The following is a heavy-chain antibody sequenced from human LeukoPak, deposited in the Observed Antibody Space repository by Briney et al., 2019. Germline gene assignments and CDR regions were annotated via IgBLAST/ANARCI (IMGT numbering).Heavy chain of an antibody. CDR3: ARDHPDYYGSGSYTRTTWFDP. CDR1: GGSISSGSYY. D-gene: IGHD3-10*01. V-gene: IGHV4-61*02. CDR2: IYTSGST. J-gene: IGHJ5*02. Sequence: SETLSLTCTVSGGSISSGSYYWSWIRQPAGKGLEWIGRIYTSGSTNYNPSLKSRVTISVDTSKNQFSLKLSSVTAADTAVYYCARDHPDYYGSGSYTRTTWFDPWGQGTLVTVSS.